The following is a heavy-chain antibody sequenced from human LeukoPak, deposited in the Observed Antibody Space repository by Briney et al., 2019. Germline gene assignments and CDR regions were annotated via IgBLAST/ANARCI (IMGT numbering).Heavy chain of an antibody. V-gene: IGHV4-39*07. D-gene: IGHD1-26*01. CDR3: ARDPPAGPTGWELPYYFDY. CDR1: GGSISSSSYY. Sequence: SETLSLTCTVSGGSISSSSYYWGWIRQPPGKGLEWIGSIYYSGSTYYNPSLKSRVTISVDTSKNQFSLKLSSVTAADTAVYYCARDPPAGPTGWELPYYFDYWGQGTLVTVSS. J-gene: IGHJ4*02. CDR2: IYYSGST.